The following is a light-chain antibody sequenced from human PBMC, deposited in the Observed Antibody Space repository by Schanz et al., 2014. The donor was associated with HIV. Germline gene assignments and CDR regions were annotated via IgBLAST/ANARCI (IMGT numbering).Light chain of an antibody. CDR1: QSISSSY. V-gene: IGKV3-20*01. CDR3: QQYGSSPRT. Sequence: ESVLTQSPGTLSLSPGERATLSCRTSQSISSSYLAWYQQKPGQAPRLLIYGASSRATGIPDRFSGSGSGTDFTRTISRLEPEDFAVYYCQQYGSSPRTFGQGTKLEIK. J-gene: IGKJ2*01. CDR2: GAS.